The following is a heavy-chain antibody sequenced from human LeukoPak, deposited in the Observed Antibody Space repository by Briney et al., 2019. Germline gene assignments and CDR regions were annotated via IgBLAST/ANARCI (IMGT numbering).Heavy chain of an antibody. Sequence: ASVKVSCKXSGYTFTSYGISWVRQAPGQGLEWMGWISAYNGNTNYAQKLQGRVTMTTDTSTSTAYMELRSLRSDDTAVYYCARDGRYYDSSGHFDYWGQGTLVTVSS. J-gene: IGHJ4*02. CDR2: ISAYNGNT. D-gene: IGHD3-22*01. V-gene: IGHV1-18*01. CDR1: GYTFTSYG. CDR3: ARDGRYYDSSGHFDY.